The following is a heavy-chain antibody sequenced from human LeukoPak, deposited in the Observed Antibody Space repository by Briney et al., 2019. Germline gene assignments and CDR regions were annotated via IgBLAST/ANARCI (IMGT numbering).Heavy chain of an antibody. CDR2: IYDSGRA. CDR3: TTDIGFGRTDY. V-gene: IGHV4-30-2*01. J-gene: IGHJ4*02. CDR1: GHFLRCELYS. Sequence: SETLLPSFSISGHFLRCELYSWSWIPQPPRKGLGWIWDIYDSGRAIYDQTLKSRVTMSVDRSKSQSSLNLHSVTAADTAVYYCTTDIGFGRTDYWGQGSLVTVSS. D-gene: IGHD1-26*01.